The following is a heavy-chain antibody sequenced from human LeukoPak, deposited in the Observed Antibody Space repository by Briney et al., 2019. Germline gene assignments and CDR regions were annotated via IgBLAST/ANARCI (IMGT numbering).Heavy chain of an antibody. D-gene: IGHD6-19*01. Sequence: SVKVSCKASGFTFTSSAVQWVRQARGQRLEWIGWIVVGSGNTNYAQKFQERVTITRDMSTSTAYMELSGLRSEDTAVYYCAVLSSGWPFDYWGQGTLVTVSS. CDR1: GFTFTSSA. V-gene: IGHV1-58*01. CDR3: AVLSSGWPFDY. J-gene: IGHJ4*02. CDR2: IVVGSGNT.